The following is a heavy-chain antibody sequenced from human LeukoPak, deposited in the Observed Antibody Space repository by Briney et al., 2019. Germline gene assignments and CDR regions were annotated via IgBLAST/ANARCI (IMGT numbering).Heavy chain of an antibody. J-gene: IGHJ5*02. CDR2: ISLDGSTE. D-gene: IGHD3-10*01. CDR1: GFSLSNFQ. V-gene: IGHV3-30-3*01. Sequence: GGSLRLSCVASGFSLSNFQMYWVRQAPGKGLEWVSIISLDGSTEFYADSVKGRFTISRDTASNTMHLEVNNLRIEDTAVYYCMRDYMGWFDPWGQGSLVTVSS. CDR3: MRDYMGWFDP.